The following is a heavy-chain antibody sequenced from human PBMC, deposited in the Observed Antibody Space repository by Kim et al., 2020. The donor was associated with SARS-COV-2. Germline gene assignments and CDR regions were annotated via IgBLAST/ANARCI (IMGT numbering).Heavy chain of an antibody. CDR3: ARSRDGYNFRPPDY. CDR2: ISYDGTNK. D-gene: IGHD1-1*01. V-gene: IGHV3-30-3*01. CDR1: GFTFSNYA. Sequence: GGSLRLSCAASGFTFSNYAMHWVRQAPGEGLEWVAVISYDGTNKYYTESVKGRFTISRDNSKNTLYLQMNNLKTEDTAVYFCARSRDGYNFRPPDYWGQGTLVIVSS. J-gene: IGHJ4*02.